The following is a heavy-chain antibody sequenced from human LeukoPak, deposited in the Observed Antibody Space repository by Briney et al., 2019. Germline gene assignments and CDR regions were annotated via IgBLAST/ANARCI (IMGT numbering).Heavy chain of an antibody. V-gene: IGHV5-51*01. J-gene: IGHJ3*02. CDR3: ARPQFGCGGDCYSGLFDAFDI. Sequence: PGESLKISCKGSGYSFTSYWIGWVRQMPGKGLEWMGIIYPGDSDTRYSPSFQGQVTISADKSISTAYLQWSSLKASDTAMYYCARPQFGCGGDCYSGLFDAFDIWGQGTMVTVSS. CDR1: GYSFTSYW. CDR2: IYPGDSDT. D-gene: IGHD2-21*02.